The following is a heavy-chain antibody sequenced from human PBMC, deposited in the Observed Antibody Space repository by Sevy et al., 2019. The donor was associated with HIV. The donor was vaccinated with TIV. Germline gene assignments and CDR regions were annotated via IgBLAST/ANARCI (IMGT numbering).Heavy chain of an antibody. CDR1: GFTFSSYS. V-gene: IGHV3-21*01. CDR3: ARDRYCSSTSCSYYYGMDV. Sequence: GGSLRLSCAASGFTFSSYSMNWVRQAPGKGLEWVSSISSSSSYIYYADSVKGRFTISGDNAKNSLYLQMNSLRAEDTAVYYCARDRYCSSTSCSYYYGMDVWGQGTTVTVSS. D-gene: IGHD2-2*01. J-gene: IGHJ6*02. CDR2: ISSSSSYI.